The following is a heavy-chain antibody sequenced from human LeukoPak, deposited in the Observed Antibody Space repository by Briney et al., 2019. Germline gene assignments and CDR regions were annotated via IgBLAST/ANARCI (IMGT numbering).Heavy chain of an antibody. CDR2: IHYSGNT. CDR3: ARVDDTSGYFYKFDY. Sequence: SSETLSLTCSVSGDSISNYYWSWIRQPPGKGLEWIAYIHYSGNTNYNPSLKSRVTISVDTSKNQFSLKLASVTAADTAVYYCARVDDTSGYFYKFDYWGQGTLVTVSS. CDR1: GDSISNYY. V-gene: IGHV4-59*01. D-gene: IGHD3-22*01. J-gene: IGHJ4*02.